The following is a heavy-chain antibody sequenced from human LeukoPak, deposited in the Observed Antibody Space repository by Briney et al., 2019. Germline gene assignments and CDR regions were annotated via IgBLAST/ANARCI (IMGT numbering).Heavy chain of an antibody. CDR2: INPNSGGT. CDR3: ARDLRYCSGGSCYSPPCY. CDR1: GYTITGYY. Sequence: GASVKVSCKASGYTITGYYMHWVRQAPGQGLEWMGRINPNSGGTNYAQKFQGRVTMTRDTSISTAYMELSRLRSDDTAVYYCARDLRYCSGGSCYSPPCYWGQGTLVTVSS. V-gene: IGHV1-2*06. D-gene: IGHD2-15*01. J-gene: IGHJ4*02.